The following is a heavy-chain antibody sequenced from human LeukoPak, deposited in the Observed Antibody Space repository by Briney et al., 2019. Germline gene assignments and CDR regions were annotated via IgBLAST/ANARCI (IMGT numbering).Heavy chain of an antibody. D-gene: IGHD3-10*01. CDR1: GGSISSSSYY. V-gene: IGHV4-39*01. CDR2: IYYSRST. J-gene: IGHJ6*03. Sequence: SETLSLTCTVSGGSISSSSYYWGWIRQPPGKGLEWIGSIYYSRSTYYNPSLKSRVTISVDTSKNHFSLKLSSVTAAGTAVYYCARHRYYYRSGSYYGAPYYMDVWGKGTTVTISS. CDR3: ARHRYYYRSGSYYGAPYYMDV.